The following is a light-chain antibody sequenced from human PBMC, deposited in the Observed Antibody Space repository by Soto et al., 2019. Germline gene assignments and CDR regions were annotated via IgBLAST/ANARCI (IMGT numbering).Light chain of an antibody. CDR3: QQRSNWPSWT. Sequence: EIVLTQSPGTLSLSPGERATLFCRASQSIATSQLAWYQQKPGQAPRLLIGASTRATGIPDRFSDSGSGTDFILTISRLEPEDFALYYCQQRSNWPSWTFGQGTKVDIK. CDR1: QSIATSQ. V-gene: IGKV3D-20*02. J-gene: IGKJ1*01. CDR2: GAS.